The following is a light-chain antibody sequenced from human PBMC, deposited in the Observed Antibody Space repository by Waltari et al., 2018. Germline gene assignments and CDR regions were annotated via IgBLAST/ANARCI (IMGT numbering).Light chain of an antibody. CDR3: QHYVRLPVT. V-gene: IGKV3-20*01. Sequence: EIVLTQSPGTLSLSPGERATLSCRASQSVGRSLARYQHKPGQAPRLLIYGASIRATGIPDRFSGGGSGTDFSLTISRLEPEDFAAYHCQHYVRLPVTFGQGTKVEIK. CDR2: GAS. J-gene: IGKJ1*01. CDR1: QSVGRS.